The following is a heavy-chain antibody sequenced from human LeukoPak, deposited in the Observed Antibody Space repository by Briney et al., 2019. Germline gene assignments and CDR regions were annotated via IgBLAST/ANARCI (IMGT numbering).Heavy chain of an antibody. CDR3: ARGGANRFDY. Sequence: GGSLRLSCAASGFPFSGYWMTWVRQAPGRGLEWVATIKEDGSEAYFGDSVKGRFAISRGNAKNSLYLQMNSLRGEDTAVYYCARGGANRFDYWGQGTLVTVSS. CDR1: GFPFSGYW. CDR2: IKEDGSEA. V-gene: IGHV3-7*04. J-gene: IGHJ4*02. D-gene: IGHD3-16*01.